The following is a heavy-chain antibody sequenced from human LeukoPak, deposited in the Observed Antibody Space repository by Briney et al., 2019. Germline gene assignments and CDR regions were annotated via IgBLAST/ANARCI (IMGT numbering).Heavy chain of an antibody. CDR1: GYTFTSYY. D-gene: IGHD3-10*01. V-gene: IGHV1-46*01. CDR2: INPSGGST. Sequence: ASVKVSCKASGYTFTSYYMHWVRQAPGQGLEWMGIINPSGGSTSYAQKFQGGVTMTRDTSTSTVYMELSSLRSEDTAVYYCARFGGSAPQFDYWGQGTLVTVSS. J-gene: IGHJ4*02. CDR3: ARFGGSAPQFDY.